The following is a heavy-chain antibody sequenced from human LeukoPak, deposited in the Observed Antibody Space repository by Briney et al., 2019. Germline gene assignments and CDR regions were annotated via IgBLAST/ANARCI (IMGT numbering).Heavy chain of an antibody. CDR3: ARGSTMVSDY. Sequence: GGSLRLSCAASGFSVDDYGMSWVRQGAGQGLEWVSGIDWNGARTGYADSVKGRFTISRDNATKSLYLEMNSLRAEDTALYYRARGSTMVSDYWGQGPLVTVSS. D-gene: IGHD3-10*01. J-gene: IGHJ4*02. CDR2: IDWNGART. V-gene: IGHV3-20*04. CDR1: GFSVDDYG.